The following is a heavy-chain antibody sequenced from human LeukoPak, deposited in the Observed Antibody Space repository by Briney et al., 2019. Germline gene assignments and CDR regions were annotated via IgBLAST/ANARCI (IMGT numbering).Heavy chain of an antibody. CDR2: ISGSGGST. J-gene: IGHJ4*02. D-gene: IGHD6-13*01. Sequence: GGSLRLSCAASGFTFSSYAMSWVRQAPGKGLEWVSAISGSGGSTYYADSVKGRFTISRDNSKNTLYLQMNSLRAEDTAVYYCAKDSSIAAAGTQREDYWGQGTLVTVSS. V-gene: IGHV3-23*01. CDR1: GFTFSSYA. CDR3: AKDSSIAAAGTQREDY.